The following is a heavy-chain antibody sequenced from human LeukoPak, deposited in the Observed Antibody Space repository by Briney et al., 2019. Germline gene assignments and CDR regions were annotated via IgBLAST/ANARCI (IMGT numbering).Heavy chain of an antibody. D-gene: IGHD1/OR15-1a*01. Sequence: PGGSLRLSCAASGFTITTNYMNWVRQAPGKGLEWVSVIYSDDETNYADSVKGRFTISRDNSKNTLYLQMNSLRADDTAVYYCAREAVMPVAPVKIGTSDRPLYEYYGLDVWGQGTTVTVS. V-gene: IGHV3-53*01. CDR1: GFTITTNY. J-gene: IGHJ6*02. CDR3: AREAVMPVAPVKIGTSDRPLYEYYGLDV. CDR2: IYSDDET.